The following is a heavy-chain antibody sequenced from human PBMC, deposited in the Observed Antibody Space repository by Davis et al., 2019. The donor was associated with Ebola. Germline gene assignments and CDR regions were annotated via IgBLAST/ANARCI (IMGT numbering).Heavy chain of an antibody. D-gene: IGHD1-26*01. Sequence: GGSLRLSCAAPGFTFSTYGMHWVRQAPGKGLEWVAVISYDGSHKYSADSVRGRFTISRDNSKDTLYLQMNSLRAEDTAVYFCAKAKWEVEYHYSGMDVWGKGTTVTVSS. J-gene: IGHJ6*04. CDR1: GFTFSTYG. CDR2: ISYDGSHK. V-gene: IGHV3-30*18. CDR3: AKAKWEVEYHYSGMDV.